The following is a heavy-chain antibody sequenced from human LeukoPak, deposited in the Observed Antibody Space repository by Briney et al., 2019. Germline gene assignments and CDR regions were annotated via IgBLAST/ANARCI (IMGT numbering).Heavy chain of an antibody. J-gene: IGHJ4*02. D-gene: IGHD3-22*01. CDR2: ISYDGSNK. CDR3: AKLYDSSGPSPFYYFDY. V-gene: IGHV3-30*18. CDR1: GFTFSSYG. Sequence: GGSLRLSCAASGFTFSSYGMHWVRQAPGKGLEWVAVISYDGSNKYYADSVKGRFTISRDNSKNTPYLQMNSLRAEDTAVYYCAKLYDSSGPSPFYYFDYWGQGTLVTVSS.